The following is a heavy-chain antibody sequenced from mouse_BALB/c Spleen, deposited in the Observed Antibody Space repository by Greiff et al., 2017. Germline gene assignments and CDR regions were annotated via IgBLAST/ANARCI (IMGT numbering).Heavy chain of an antibody. J-gene: IGHJ2*01. CDR3: ASRCVFTWFDD. Sequence: QVQLQQPGSVLVRPGASVKLSCKASGYPFTSSWMHWAKQRPGQGLEWIGEINPNSGNTNYNEKFKGKATLTLDTSSSTAYVDHSSLTSEDSAVYYCASRCVFTWFDDWGDGTTLTVSS. CDR1: GYPFTSSW. V-gene: IGHV1S130*01. CDR2: INPNSGNT.